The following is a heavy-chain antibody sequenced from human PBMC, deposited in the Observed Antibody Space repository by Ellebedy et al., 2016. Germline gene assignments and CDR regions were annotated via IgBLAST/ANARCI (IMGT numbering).Heavy chain of an antibody. V-gene: IGHV4-61*01. D-gene: IGHD2-8*01. CDR3: ARMSGYCTNGVCYNFDY. CDR2: IYYRGTT. Sequence: SETLSLTCTVSGGSVSSGNYYWSWIRQPPGKGLEWIGYIYYRGTTNYNPSPKSRVTISVDTSKNQFSLNLSSVTAADTAVYYCARMSGYCTNGVCYNFDYWGQGTLVTVSS. CDR1: GGSVSSGNYY. J-gene: IGHJ4*02.